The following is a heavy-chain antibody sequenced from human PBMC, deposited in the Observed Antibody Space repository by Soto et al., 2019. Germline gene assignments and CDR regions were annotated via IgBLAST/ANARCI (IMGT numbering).Heavy chain of an antibody. Sequence: GGSLRLSCAASGFTFSAYVMSWVRRAPGKGLEWVSGISTTGGATYYADSVKGRFTISRDNSKNTLYLQMSSLRTEDTAVYYCARRADYYYGMDVWGQGTTVTVSS. V-gene: IGHV3-23*01. CDR1: GFTFSAYV. J-gene: IGHJ6*02. CDR2: ISTTGGAT. CDR3: ARRADYYYGMDV.